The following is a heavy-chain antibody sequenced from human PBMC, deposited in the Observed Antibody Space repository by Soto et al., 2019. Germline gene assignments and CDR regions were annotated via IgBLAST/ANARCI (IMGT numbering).Heavy chain of an antibody. CDR3: ARSLFGELLNAFDI. CDR1: GYTFTGYY. Sequence: GASVKVSCKASGYTFTGYYMHWVRQAPGQGLEWMGWINPNSGGTNYAQKFQGWVTMTRDTSISTAYMELSRLRSDDTAVYYCARSLFGELLNAFDIWGQGTMVTVSS. D-gene: IGHD3-10*01. V-gene: IGHV1-2*04. CDR2: INPNSGGT. J-gene: IGHJ3*02.